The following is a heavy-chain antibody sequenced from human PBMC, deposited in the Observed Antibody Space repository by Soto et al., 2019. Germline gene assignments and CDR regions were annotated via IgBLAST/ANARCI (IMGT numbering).Heavy chain of an antibody. CDR1: GFSLSNARMG. CDR3: AGGGFYDFGSGYYTPVFAY. V-gene: IGHV2-26*01. Sequence: SGPTLVNPTETLTLTCTVSGFSLSNARMGVSWIRQPPGKALEWLAHIFSNDEKSYSTSLKSRLTISKDTSKSQVVLTMTNMEPVDTATYYCAGGGFYDFGSGYYTPVFAYGGQGTLVPVSS. J-gene: IGHJ4*02. D-gene: IGHD3-3*01. CDR2: IFSNDEK.